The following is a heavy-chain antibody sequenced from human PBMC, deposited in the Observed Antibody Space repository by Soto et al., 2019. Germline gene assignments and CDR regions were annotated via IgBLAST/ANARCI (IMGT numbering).Heavy chain of an antibody. CDR1: VFTFISYA. V-gene: IGHV3-30-3*01. D-gene: IGHD6-19*01. J-gene: IGHJ4*02. Sequence: PGWSLRLSCASSVFTFISYAMHWVRQAPGKGLEWVAVISYDGSNKYYADSVKGRFTISRDNSKNTLYLQMNSLRAEDTAVYYCARDRSDRSPSGCLDYWGQGTLVTVSS. CDR3: ARDRSDRSPSGCLDY. CDR2: ISYDGSNK.